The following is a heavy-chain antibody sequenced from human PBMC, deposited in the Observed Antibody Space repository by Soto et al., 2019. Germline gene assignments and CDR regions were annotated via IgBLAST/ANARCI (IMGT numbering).Heavy chain of an antibody. Sequence: GGSLRLSCAASGFTFSSYSMNWVRQAPGKGLEWVSSISSSSSYIYYADSVKGRFTISRDNAKNSLYLQMNSLRAEDTAVYYCARGGGYNYVRLAYYYYGMDVWGQGTTVTV. J-gene: IGHJ6*02. CDR3: ARGGGYNYVRLAYYYYGMDV. D-gene: IGHD5-12*01. CDR2: ISSSSSYI. V-gene: IGHV3-21*01. CDR1: GFTFSSYS.